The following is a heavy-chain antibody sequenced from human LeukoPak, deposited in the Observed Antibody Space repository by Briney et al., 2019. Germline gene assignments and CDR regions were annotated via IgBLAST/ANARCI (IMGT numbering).Heavy chain of an antibody. V-gene: IGHV1-2*06. Sequence: ASVKVSCKASGCTFTGYYMHWVRQAPGQGLEWMGRINPNSGGTNYAQKFQGRVTMTRDTSISTAYMELSRLRSDDTAVYYCARDIGRGIFGVVYTYYFDYWGQGTLVTVSS. J-gene: IGHJ4*02. CDR3: ARDIGRGIFGVVYTYYFDY. D-gene: IGHD3-3*01. CDR1: GCTFTGYY. CDR2: INPNSGGT.